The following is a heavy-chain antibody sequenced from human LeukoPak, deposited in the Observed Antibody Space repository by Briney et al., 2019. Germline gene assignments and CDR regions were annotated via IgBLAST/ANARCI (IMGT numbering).Heavy chain of an antibody. Sequence: SETLSLTCAVSGGSISSTSYYWAWIRQPPGKGLEWIGTIYYSGSTYHNPSLKSRVTTSVDTSRNQLSLKLSSVDAADTAVYYCAKAGVRYFDSSGLYAFDFWGQGTTVTVSS. CDR2: IYYSGST. CDR1: GGSISSTSYY. D-gene: IGHD3-22*01. V-gene: IGHV4-39*01. J-gene: IGHJ3*01. CDR3: AKAGVRYFDSSGLYAFDF.